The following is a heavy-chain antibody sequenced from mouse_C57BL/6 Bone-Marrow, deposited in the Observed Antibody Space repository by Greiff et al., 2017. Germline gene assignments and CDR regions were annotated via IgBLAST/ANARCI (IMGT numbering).Heavy chain of an antibody. CDR3: ARGEDGNHAMDY. D-gene: IGHD2-1*01. CDR1: GYTFTSYW. J-gene: IGHJ4*01. V-gene: IGHV1-55*01. CDR2: IYPGSGST. Sequence: QVQLKQPGAELVKPGASVKMSCKASGYTFTSYWITWVKQRPGQGLEWIGDIYPGSGSTNYNEKFKSKATLTVDTSSSTAYMQLSSLTSEDSAVYYCARGEDGNHAMDYWGQGTSVTVSS.